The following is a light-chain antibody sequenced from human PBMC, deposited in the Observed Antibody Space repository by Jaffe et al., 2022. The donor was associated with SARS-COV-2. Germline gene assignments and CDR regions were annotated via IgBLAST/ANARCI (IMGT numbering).Light chain of an antibody. V-gene: IGKV1D-12*01. CDR2: GAS. J-gene: IGKJ5*01. CDR3: QQANSFPPK. CDR1: QGISIW. Sequence: DIQMTQSPSSVSASVGDRVTITCRTSQGISIWLAWYQQKPGKAPKLLIYGASSLQSGVPSRFSGSGSGTEFTLTISSLQPEDFATYYCQQANSFPPKFGQGTRLEIK.